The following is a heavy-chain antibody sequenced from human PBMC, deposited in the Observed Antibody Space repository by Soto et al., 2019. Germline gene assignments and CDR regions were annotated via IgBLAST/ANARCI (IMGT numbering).Heavy chain of an antibody. D-gene: IGHD3-10*01. Sequence: SVKVSCKASGGTFSSYAISWVRQAPGQGLEWMGGIIPIFGTANYAQKFQGRVTITADESTSTAYMELSSLRSEDTAVYYCARDRLDYYGLGGYYYGMDVWGQGTTVTVSS. CDR1: GGTFSSYA. CDR3: ARDRLDYYGLGGYYYGMDV. J-gene: IGHJ6*02. V-gene: IGHV1-69*13. CDR2: IIPIFGTA.